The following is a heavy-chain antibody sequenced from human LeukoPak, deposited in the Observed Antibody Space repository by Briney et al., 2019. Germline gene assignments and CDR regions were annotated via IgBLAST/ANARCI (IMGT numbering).Heavy chain of an antibody. J-gene: IGHJ4*02. Sequence: GGSLRFSCAASGFTFNNYSMNWVRQAPGKGLEWVSSISSSSTYIYYADSVKGRFTISRDNAKNSLYLQMNSLRAEDTAVYYCAREMTSIAALTPLDYWGQGTLVTVSS. V-gene: IGHV3-21*01. CDR2: ISSSSTYI. CDR1: GFTFNNYS. D-gene: IGHD6-6*01. CDR3: AREMTSIAALTPLDY.